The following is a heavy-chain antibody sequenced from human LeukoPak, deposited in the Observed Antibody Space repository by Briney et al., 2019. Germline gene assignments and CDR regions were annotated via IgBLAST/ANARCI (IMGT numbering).Heavy chain of an antibody. V-gene: IGHV3-30*04. CDR1: GFTFSSYA. CDR3: AREIAVAGMRDH. J-gene: IGHJ4*02. CDR2: ISYDGSNK. Sequence: GGSLRLSCAASGFTFSSYAMHWVRQAPGKGLEWVAVISYDGSNKYYADSVKGRFTISRDNSKNTLYLQMNSLRAEDTAVYYCAREIAVAGMRDHWGQGTLVTVSS. D-gene: IGHD6-19*01.